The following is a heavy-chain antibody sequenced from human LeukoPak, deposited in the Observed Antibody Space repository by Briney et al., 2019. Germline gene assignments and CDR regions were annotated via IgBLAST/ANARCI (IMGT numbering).Heavy chain of an antibody. D-gene: IGHD5-12*01. CDR3: ARDSGLRSVSDI. Sequence: GGSLRLSCAASGFTVSSNYMSWVRQAPGKGLEWVSVIYSGGSTYYADSVKGRFTISRDNSKNALYLQMSSLRAEDTAVYYCARDSGLRSVSDIWGQGTMVTVSS. V-gene: IGHV3-66*01. J-gene: IGHJ3*02. CDR2: IYSGGST. CDR1: GFTVSSNY.